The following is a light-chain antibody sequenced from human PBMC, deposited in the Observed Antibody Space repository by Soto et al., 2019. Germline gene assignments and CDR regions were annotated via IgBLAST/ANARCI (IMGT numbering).Light chain of an antibody. CDR3: QESYSAPEFT. Sequence: DIEMTQSPSSLSASVGDRVTLTCRASENIRTYLNWYQHKPGKAPNLLIYGASTLQGGVPSRFSGSGSGTDFTLTISRLQPENFATYYCQESYSAPEFTFGGGTKVDIK. J-gene: IGKJ4*01. CDR1: ENIRTY. V-gene: IGKV1-39*01. CDR2: GAS.